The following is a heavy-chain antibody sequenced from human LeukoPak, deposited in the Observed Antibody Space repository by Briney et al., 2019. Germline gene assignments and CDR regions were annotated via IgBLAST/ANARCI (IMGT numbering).Heavy chain of an antibody. J-gene: IGHJ4*02. CDR1: GYTCTGYY. V-gene: IGHV1-2*02. CDR2: INPNSGGT. D-gene: IGHD5-18*01. Sequence: ASVKVSCRASGYTCTGYYMHWVRQAPGQGLEWMGWINPNSGGTNYAQKFQGRVTMTRDTSISTAYMELSRLRSDDTAVYYCARASTAMANFDYWGQGTLVTVSS. CDR3: ARASTAMANFDY.